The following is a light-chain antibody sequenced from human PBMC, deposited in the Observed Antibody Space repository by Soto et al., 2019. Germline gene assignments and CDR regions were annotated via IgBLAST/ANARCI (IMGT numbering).Light chain of an antibody. J-gene: IGKJ1*01. Sequence: DIHMTQSPPSLSASVGDRVTITCRASQGLGRWLAWYQQRPEKAPKCLIYAASDLQSGAPSSFSGIESGKEFTLTCTTLQPEVFGTYYCKQYKTSPWTFGNGPTVELK. CDR2: AAS. CDR1: QGLGRW. V-gene: IGKV1D-16*01. CDR3: KQYKTSPWT.